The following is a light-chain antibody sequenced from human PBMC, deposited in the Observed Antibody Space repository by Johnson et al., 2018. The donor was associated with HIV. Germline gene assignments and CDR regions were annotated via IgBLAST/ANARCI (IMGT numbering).Light chain of an antibody. CDR1: SSNIGNNY. CDR2: DNN. J-gene: IGLJ1*01. Sequence: QSVLTQPPSVSAAPGQKVTISCSGSSSNIGNNYVSWYQQLPGTAPKLLIYDNNKRPSGIPDRFSGSKSGTSATLAITGLQTGDEADYYCGTWYSSLSAGAYVFGTGTKVTVL. V-gene: IGLV1-51*01. CDR3: GTWYSSLSAGAYV.